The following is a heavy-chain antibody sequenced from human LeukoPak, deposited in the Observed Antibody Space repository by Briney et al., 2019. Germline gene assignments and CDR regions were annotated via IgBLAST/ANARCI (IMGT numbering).Heavy chain of an antibody. CDR3: ARDRAVAGIYYYYGMDV. J-gene: IGHJ6*02. CDR1: GFTFSSYG. D-gene: IGHD6-19*01. CDR2: IWYDGSNK. Sequence: GGSLRLSCAASGFTFSSYGMHWVRQAPGKGLEWVAVIWYDGSNKYYADSVKGRFTISRDNSKNTLYLQMNSLRAEDTAVYYCARDRAVAGIYYYYGMDVWGQGTTVTVSS. V-gene: IGHV3-33*01.